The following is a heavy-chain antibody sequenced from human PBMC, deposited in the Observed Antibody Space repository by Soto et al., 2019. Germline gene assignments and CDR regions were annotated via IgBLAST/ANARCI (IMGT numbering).Heavy chain of an antibody. Sequence: SETLSLTCTVSGGSITSYYWSWIRQPPGKGLEWIGYIYYSGSTNYNPSLKSRVTISVDTSKNQFSLKLTSVTAADTAVYYCAIGGAAAARGWFDPRGQGTLVTVSS. CDR2: IYYSGST. J-gene: IGHJ5*02. D-gene: IGHD6-13*01. CDR1: GGSITSYY. V-gene: IGHV4-59*01. CDR3: AIGGAAAARGWFDP.